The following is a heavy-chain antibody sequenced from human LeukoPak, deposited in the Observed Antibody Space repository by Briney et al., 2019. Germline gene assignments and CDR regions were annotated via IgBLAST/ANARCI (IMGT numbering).Heavy chain of an antibody. CDR2: IIPILGIA. CDR1: GGTFSSYT. J-gene: IGHJ3*02. Sequence: SVKVSCKASGGTFSSYTISWVRQAPGQGLERMGRIIPILGIANYAQKFQGRVTITADKSTSTAYMELSSLRSEDTAVYYCASRYCSSTSCYTLSAFDIWGQGTMVTVSS. V-gene: IGHV1-69*02. D-gene: IGHD2-2*02. CDR3: ASRYCSSTSCYTLSAFDI.